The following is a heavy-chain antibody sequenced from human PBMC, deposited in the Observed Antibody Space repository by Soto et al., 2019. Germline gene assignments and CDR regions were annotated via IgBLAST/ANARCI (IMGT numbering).Heavy chain of an antibody. CDR2: MNPNSGNT. V-gene: IGHV1-8*01. CDR3: GRENSYFDY. CDR1: GYTFTSYD. Sequence: ASVKVSCKASGYTFTSYDINWVRQATGQGLEWMGWMNPNSGNTDYAQKFQGRVTMTADTSTSTAYMELRSPRSDDTAVYYCGRENSYFDYWGQGTLVTVSS. J-gene: IGHJ4*02.